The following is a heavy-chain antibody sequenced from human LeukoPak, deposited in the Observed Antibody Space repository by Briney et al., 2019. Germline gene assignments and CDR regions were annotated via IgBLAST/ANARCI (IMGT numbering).Heavy chain of an antibody. CDR1: GGSISNKY. CDR3: ARAPIYGGNDY. Sequence: SETLSLTCTVSGGSISNKYWSWIRQPPGKGLEWIGYIYYSGSTNYNPSLKSRVTISVDTSKNQFSLKLSSVTAADTAVYYCARAPIYGGNDYWGQGTLVTVSS. D-gene: IGHD4-23*01. V-gene: IGHV4-59*08. CDR2: IYYSGST. J-gene: IGHJ4*02.